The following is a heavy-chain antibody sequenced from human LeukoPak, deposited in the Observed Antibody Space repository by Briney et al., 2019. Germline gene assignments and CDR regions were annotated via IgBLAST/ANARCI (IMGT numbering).Heavy chain of an antibody. CDR2: FDPEDGET. CDR3: ATDLTTVTTNNY. CDR1: GYTLTELS. V-gene: IGHV1-24*01. J-gene: IGHJ4*02. Sequence: ASVKVSCKVSGYTLTELSMHWVRQAPGKGLERVGGFDPEDGETIYAQKFQGRVTMTEDTSTDTAYMELSSLRSEDTAVYYCATDLTTVTTNNYWGQGTLVTVSS. D-gene: IGHD4-17*01.